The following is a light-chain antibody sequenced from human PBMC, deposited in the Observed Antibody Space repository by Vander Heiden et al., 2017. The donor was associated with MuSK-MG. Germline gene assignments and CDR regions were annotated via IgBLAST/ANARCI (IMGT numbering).Light chain of an antibody. CDR1: SSDGGDYDF. V-gene: IGLV2-14*01. Sequence: QSVLTQPASLSGSPGQSITISCTGTSSDGGDYDFVSWYQQHPGQAPKVMIYEVSNRPSGVSNRFSGSKSGNTASLTISGLQAEDEADYYCTSYTISSTLVFGGGTKLTVL. CDR3: TSYTISSTLV. J-gene: IGLJ2*01. CDR2: EVS.